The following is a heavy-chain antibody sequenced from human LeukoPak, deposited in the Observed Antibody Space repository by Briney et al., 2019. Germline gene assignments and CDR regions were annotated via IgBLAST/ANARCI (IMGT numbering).Heavy chain of an antibody. CDR2: IVVGSGDT. Sequence: SVKVSCEASGFTFIDSAVQWVRQARGPRLEWIGWIVVGSGDTNYAQKFQERVTITRDMSTSTTYMELSSLRSEDTAVYYCAATGLKIVVPAGIQPLGFDPWGQGTLVTVSS. CDR1: GFTFIDSA. V-gene: IGHV1-58*01. CDR3: AATGLKIVVPAGIQPLGFDP. J-gene: IGHJ5*02. D-gene: IGHD2-2*01.